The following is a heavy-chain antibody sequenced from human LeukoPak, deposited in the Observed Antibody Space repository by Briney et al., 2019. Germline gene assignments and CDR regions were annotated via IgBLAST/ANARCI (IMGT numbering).Heavy chain of an antibody. J-gene: IGHJ4*02. D-gene: IGHD2-15*01. CDR3: ARAVCSGGSCYDY. Sequence: GGSLRLSCSASGFTFSSYAMSWVRQAPGRGLEWVSSISSRSSYIYYGDSVKGRFTISRDNAKNSLYLQLNSLRAEDTAVYYCARAVCSGGSCYDYWGRGALVTVSS. CDR2: ISSRSSYI. CDR1: GFTFSSYA. V-gene: IGHV3-21*01.